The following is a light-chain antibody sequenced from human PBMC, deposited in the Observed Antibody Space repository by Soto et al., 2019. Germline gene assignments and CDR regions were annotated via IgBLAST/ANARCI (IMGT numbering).Light chain of an antibody. V-gene: IGLV2-14*01. CDR2: EVS. Sequence: QSALTQPGSVSGSPGQSITISCTGTSSDVNDYNYVSWYQQHPGKAPKLMIYEVSNRPSGVSNRFSGSKSGNTASLTISGLQAEDDADYYCGSYTSRSTYVFGTGTKLTVL. CDR1: SSDVNDYNY. CDR3: GSYTSRSTYV. J-gene: IGLJ1*01.